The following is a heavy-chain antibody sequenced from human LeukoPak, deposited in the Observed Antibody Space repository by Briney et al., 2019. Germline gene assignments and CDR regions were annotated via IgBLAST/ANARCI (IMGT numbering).Heavy chain of an antibody. CDR2: IIPIFGTA. CDR1: GGTLSSYA. V-gene: IGHV1-69*05. Sequence: SVKVSCKASGGTLSSYAISWVRQAPGQGLEWMGGIIPIFGTANYAQKFQGRVTITTDESTSTAYMELSSLRSEDTAVYFCTREGVTGSRTKEGASGSRYCFDYWGQGTLVTVSS. D-gene: IGHD1-26*01. CDR3: TREGVTGSRTKEGASGSRYCFDY. J-gene: IGHJ4*02.